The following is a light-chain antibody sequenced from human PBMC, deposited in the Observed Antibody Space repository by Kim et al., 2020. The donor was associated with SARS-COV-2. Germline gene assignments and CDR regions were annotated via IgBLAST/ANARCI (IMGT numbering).Light chain of an antibody. V-gene: IGLV3-9*01. J-gene: IGLJ3*02. CDR3: QVWDSNTGV. CDR1: NIGSKN. CDR2: RDS. Sequence: VALGQTARITCGGTNIGSKNVHWYQQKPGQAPVLVIYRDSNRPSGIPERFSGSNSGNTATLTISRAQAGDEADYYCQVWDSNTGVFGGGTKLTVL.